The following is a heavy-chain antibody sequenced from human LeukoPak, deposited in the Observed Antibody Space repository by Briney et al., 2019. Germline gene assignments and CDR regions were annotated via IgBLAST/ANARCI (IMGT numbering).Heavy chain of an antibody. Sequence: GGSLRLSCAASGFSLSNYGMNWVRQAPGKGLEWVPGITGSSGTAYHAGSVRGRFTISRDESKNTLYLQMSSLRVDDTAIYYCAQSGASPLYHMDVWGKGATVTVSS. D-gene: IGHD1-26*01. CDR2: ITGSSGTA. CDR1: GFSLSNYG. V-gene: IGHV3-23*01. J-gene: IGHJ6*03. CDR3: AQSGASPLYHMDV.